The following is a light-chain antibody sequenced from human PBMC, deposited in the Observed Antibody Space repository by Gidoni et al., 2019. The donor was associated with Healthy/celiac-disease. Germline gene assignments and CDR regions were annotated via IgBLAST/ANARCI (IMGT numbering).Light chain of an antibody. Sequence: DIQMTQSPSSLSASVGDRVTITCRASQSISSYFNWYQQKPGKAPKLLIYAASSLQSGVPSRFSGSGSGTDFTLTISSLQPEDFATYYCQQNYSTRTFGQGTKVEIK. CDR2: AAS. V-gene: IGKV1-39*01. CDR3: QQNYSTRT. J-gene: IGKJ1*01. CDR1: QSISSY.